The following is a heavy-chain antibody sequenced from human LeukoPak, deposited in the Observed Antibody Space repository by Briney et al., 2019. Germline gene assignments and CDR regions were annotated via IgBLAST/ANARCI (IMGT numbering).Heavy chain of an antibody. D-gene: IGHD3-16*01. CDR2: I. V-gene: IGHV3-43*01. Sequence: PGGSLRLSCVASGFIFDDSLMHWVRQAPGKGLEWVSLICEGPLHHLRDNSKNSLFLQMNSLTTEDTAVYFCARDIRGNCFDSWGQGTLVSVSS. J-gene: IGHJ4*02. CDR1: GFIFDDSL. CDR3: ARDIRGNCFDS.